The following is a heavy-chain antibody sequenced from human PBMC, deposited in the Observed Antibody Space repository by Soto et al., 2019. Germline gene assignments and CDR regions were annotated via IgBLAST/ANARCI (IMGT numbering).Heavy chain of an antibody. D-gene: IGHD4-4*01. Sequence: QVQLVESGGGVVQPGRSLRLSCAASGFTFSNCGMHWVRQAPGKGLEWVTIISYDGRNNSYADSVKGRFTSSRDNSKNTVYLQMNSLRAEDTAVYYCAKDHAYSKYWFATDVWGQGTTVTVSS. CDR2: ISYDGRNN. CDR1: GFTFSNCG. V-gene: IGHV3-30*18. CDR3: AKDHAYSKYWFATDV. J-gene: IGHJ6*02.